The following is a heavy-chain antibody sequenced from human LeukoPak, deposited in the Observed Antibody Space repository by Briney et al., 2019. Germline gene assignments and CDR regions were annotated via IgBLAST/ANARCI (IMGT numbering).Heavy chain of an antibody. V-gene: IGHV3-49*04. D-gene: IGHD6-19*01. Sequence: PGRSLRLSCTASGFTFGDYAMSWVRQAPGKGLEWVGFIRSKAYGGTTEYAASVKGRFTISRDDSKSIAYLQMNGLKTEDTAVYYCTRVGIAVAATGYYYMDVWGKGTTVTVSS. CDR2: IRSKAYGGTT. CDR3: TRVGIAVAATGYYYMDV. J-gene: IGHJ6*03. CDR1: GFTFGDYA.